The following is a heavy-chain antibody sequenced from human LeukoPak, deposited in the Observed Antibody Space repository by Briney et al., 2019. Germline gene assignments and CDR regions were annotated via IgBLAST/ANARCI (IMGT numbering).Heavy chain of an antibody. Sequence: GASVKVSCKASGGTFSSYAISWVRQAPGQGLEWMGRIIPIFGTANYAQKFQGRVTITTDESTSTAYMELSSLRSEDTAVYYRAREVVEDGYNYYPFDYWGQGTLVTVSS. CDR2: IIPIFGTA. V-gene: IGHV1-69*05. D-gene: IGHD5-24*01. CDR1: GGTFSSYA. J-gene: IGHJ4*02. CDR3: AREVVEDGYNYYPFDY.